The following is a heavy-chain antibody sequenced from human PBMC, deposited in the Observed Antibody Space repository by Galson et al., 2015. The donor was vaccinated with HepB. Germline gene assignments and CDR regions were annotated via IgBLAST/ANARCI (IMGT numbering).Heavy chain of an antibody. CDR2: ISYDGSDK. J-gene: IGHJ6*02. CDR3: AKEGSPYYYYYGMDV. CDR1: GFIFSNYG. V-gene: IGHV3-30*18. D-gene: IGHD3-10*01. Sequence: SLRLSCAASGFIFSNYGIHWVRQAPGKGLEWVAFISYDGSDKYYADSVKGRFTISRDNSDNTLYLQMKSLRSEDAAVHYCAKEGSPYYYYYGMDVWGQGTTVTVSS.